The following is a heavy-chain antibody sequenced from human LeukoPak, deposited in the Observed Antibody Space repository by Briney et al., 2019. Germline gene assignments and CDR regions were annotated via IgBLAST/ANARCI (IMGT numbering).Heavy chain of an antibody. V-gene: IGHV4-59*01. Sequence: PSETLSLTCTVSGGSISSYYWSWIRQPPGKGLEWIGYIYYSGSTNYNPSLKSRVTISVDTSKNQFSLKLSSVTAADTAVYYCARAPIGNYGDYPPHLDYWGQGTLVTVSS. CDR3: ARAPIGNYGDYPPHLDY. CDR2: IYYSGST. D-gene: IGHD4-17*01. J-gene: IGHJ4*02. CDR1: GGSISSYY.